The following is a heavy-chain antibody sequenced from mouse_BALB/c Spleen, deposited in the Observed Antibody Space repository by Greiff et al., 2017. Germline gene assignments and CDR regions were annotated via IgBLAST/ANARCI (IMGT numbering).Heavy chain of an antibody. J-gene: IGHJ4*01. CDR1: GFTFSDYY. Sequence: EVQRVESGGGLVKPGGSLKLSCAASGFTFSDYYMYWVRQTPEKRLEWVATISDGGSYTYYPDSVKGRFTISRDNAKNNLYLQMSSLKSEDTAMYYCAREGLYLYAMDYWGQGTSVTVSS. CDR2: ISDGGSYT. V-gene: IGHV5-4*02. CDR3: AREGLYLYAMDY. D-gene: IGHD5-5*01.